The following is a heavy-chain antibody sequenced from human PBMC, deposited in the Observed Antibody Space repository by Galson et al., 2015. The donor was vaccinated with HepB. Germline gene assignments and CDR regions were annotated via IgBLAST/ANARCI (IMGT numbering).Heavy chain of an antibody. Sequence: SLRLSCAASGFTFSSYAMSWVRQAPGKGLEWVSAISGSGGSTYYAESVKGRFTISRDNSKNTLYLQMNSLRAEDTAVYYCAKDLHDVLRWFGESGVGAVDIWGQGTMVTVSS. CDR1: GFTFSSYA. CDR3: AKDLHDVLRWFGESGVGAVDI. J-gene: IGHJ3*02. V-gene: IGHV3-23*01. CDR2: ISGSGGST. D-gene: IGHD3-10*01.